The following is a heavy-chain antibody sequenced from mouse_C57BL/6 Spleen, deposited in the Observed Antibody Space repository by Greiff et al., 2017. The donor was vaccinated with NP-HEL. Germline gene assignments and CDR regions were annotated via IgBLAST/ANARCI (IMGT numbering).Heavy chain of an antibody. CDR2: IDPSDSYT. J-gene: IGHJ3*01. Sequence: QVQLQQPGAELVMPGASVKLSCKASGYTFTSYWMHWVKQRPGQGLEWIGEIDPSDSYTNYNQQFKGKSTLTVDQSSSTAYMQLSSLTSDDSAVYYCARRIYDGYYWFAYWGQGTLVTVSA. D-gene: IGHD2-3*01. V-gene: IGHV1-69*01. CDR1: GYTFTSYW. CDR3: ARRIYDGYYWFAY.